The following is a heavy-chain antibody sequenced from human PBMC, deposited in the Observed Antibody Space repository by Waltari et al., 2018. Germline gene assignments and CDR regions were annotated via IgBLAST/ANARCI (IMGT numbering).Heavy chain of an antibody. Sequence: SCVRQSPGKGLEGIGQVQRSGRANYSPSFASRVSVSVDTSTNQFSLKVTSATAADTAVYFCARDRGRGIYLDSWGQGVLVTVSP. D-gene: IGHD2-15*01. J-gene: IGHJ4*02. V-gene: IGHV4-4*01. CDR3: ARDRGRGIYLDS. CDR2: VQRSGRA.